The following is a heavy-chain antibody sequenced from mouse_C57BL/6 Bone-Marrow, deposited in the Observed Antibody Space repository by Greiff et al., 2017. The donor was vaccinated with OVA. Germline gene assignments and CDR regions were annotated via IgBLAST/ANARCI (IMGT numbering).Heavy chain of an antibody. J-gene: IGHJ2*01. CDR1: GYTFTSYW. D-gene: IGHD3-3*01. Sequence: QVQLKQPGAELVMPGASVKLSCKASGYTFTSYWMHWVKQRPGQGLEWIGEIDPSDSYTNYNQKFKGKSTLTVDKSSSTAYMQLSSLTSEDSAVYYCARQGTASLFDYWGQGTTLTVSS. CDR2: IDPSDSYT. V-gene: IGHV1-69*01. CDR3: ARQGTASLFDY.